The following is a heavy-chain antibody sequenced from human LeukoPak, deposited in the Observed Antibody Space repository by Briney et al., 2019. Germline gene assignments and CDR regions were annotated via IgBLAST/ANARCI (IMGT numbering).Heavy chain of an antibody. J-gene: IGHJ5*01. CDR1: GFTVSGTH. CDR3: AKDEVTSGGGLAS. V-gene: IGHV3-53*01. CDR2: MYTGGTT. Sequence: PGGSLRLSCAASGFTVSGTHMSWVRQAPGKGLEWVSAMYTGGTTYYADSVTGRFTVSRDTSSHTLFLHMDSLRAEDTAVYYCAKDEVTSGGGLASWGQGTLVIVSS. D-gene: IGHD2-21*02.